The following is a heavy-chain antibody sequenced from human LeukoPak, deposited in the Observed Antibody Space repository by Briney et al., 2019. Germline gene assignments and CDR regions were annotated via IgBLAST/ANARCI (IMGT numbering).Heavy chain of an antibody. CDR1: GFTFTGYY. V-gene: IGHV1-2*02. J-gene: IGHJ5*02. CDR2: INPNSGGT. D-gene: IGHD4-23*01. CDR3: ARDVALAATTVVTCWFDP. Sequence: ASVKVSCKASGFTFTGYYMHWVRQAPGQGLEWMGWINPNSGGTNYAQKFQSRVTMTRDTSISTAYMELSRLRSDDTAVYYCARDVALAATTVVTCWFDPWGQGTLVTVSS.